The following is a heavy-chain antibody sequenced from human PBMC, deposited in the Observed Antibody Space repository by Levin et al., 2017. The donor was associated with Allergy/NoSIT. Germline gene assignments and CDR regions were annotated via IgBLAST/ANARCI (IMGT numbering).Heavy chain of an antibody. Sequence: SCAASGFSFSSYSMHWVRQAPGKGLEWVTILSSDGSYKNYADSVKGRFTISRDNSKNTLYLQMNSLRAEDTAVYYCAKGYSGSYAIFFDYWGQGTLVTVSS. V-gene: IGHV3-30*18. J-gene: IGHJ4*02. CDR1: GFSFSSYS. D-gene: IGHD1-26*01. CDR3: AKGYSGSYAIFFDY. CDR2: LSSDGSYK.